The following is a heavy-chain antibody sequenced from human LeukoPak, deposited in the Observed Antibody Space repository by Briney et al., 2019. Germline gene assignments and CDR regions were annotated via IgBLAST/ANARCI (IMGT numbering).Heavy chain of an antibody. D-gene: IGHD3-10*01. CDR2: ISTYNGNT. CDR1: GYTFTSYG. J-gene: IGHJ4*02. Sequence: ASVEVSCKASGYTFTSYGISWVRQAPGQGLEWMGWISTYNGNTNYAQMLQGRITMTTDTSTSTAYMELRSLRSDDTAVYYCARGKPVYFYGPGSYLASPFDSWGQGTLVTVSS. V-gene: IGHV1-18*01. CDR3: ARGKPVYFYGPGSYLASPFDS.